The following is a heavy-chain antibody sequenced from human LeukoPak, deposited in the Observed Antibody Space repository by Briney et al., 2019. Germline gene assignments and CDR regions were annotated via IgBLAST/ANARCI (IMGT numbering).Heavy chain of an antibody. V-gene: IGHV3-15*01. D-gene: IGHD5-18*01. CDR3: TTADQLWLIEAFDI. J-gene: IGHJ3*02. CDR2: IKSKTDGGTT. Sequence: GGSLRLSCAASGFTFSSYEMNWVRQAPGKGLEWVGRIKSKTDGGTTDYAAPVKGRFTISRDDSKNTLYLQMNSLKTEDTAVYYCTTADQLWLIEAFDIWGQGTMVTVSS. CDR1: GFTFSSYE.